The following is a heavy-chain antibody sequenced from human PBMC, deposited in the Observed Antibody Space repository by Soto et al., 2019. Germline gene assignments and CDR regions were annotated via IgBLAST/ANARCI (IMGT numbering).Heavy chain of an antibody. CDR2: IHSSGST. V-gene: IGHV4-30-4*01. D-gene: IGHD1-26*01. CDR1: GGSISSDDYY. Sequence: SETLSLTCTVSGGSISSDDYYWSWIRQAPGRGLEWIGYIHSSGSTNYNPSLKSRVTISVDKSKNQFSLKLSSVTAADTAVYYCARDVGATPFDYWGQGTLVTVSS. CDR3: ARDVGATPFDY. J-gene: IGHJ4*02.